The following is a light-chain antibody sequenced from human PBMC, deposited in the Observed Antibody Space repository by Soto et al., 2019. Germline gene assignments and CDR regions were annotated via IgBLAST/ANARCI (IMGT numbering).Light chain of an antibody. CDR2: GAS. J-gene: IGKJ2*01. CDR1: QSVSSSY. V-gene: IGKV3-20*01. CDR3: QQYGSSPYT. Sequence: EIVLTKSPGTLSLSPGERATLSCRASQSVSSSYLAWYQQKPGQAPRLLIYGASSRATGIPDRFSGSGSGTDFTVTISRLKPEDFAVYYCQQYGSSPYTVGQGTKLEIK.